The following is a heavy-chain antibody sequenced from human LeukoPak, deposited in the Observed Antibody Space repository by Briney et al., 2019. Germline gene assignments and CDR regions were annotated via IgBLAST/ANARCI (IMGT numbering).Heavy chain of an antibody. D-gene: IGHD3-10*01. CDR1: GGSISSSSYY. CDR3: ARRELLSTPDAFDI. J-gene: IGHJ3*02. V-gene: IGHV4-39*01. Sequence: SETLSLTCTVSGGSISSSSYYWGWIRQPPGKGLEWIGSIYYSGSTYYNPSLKSRVTISVDTSKDQFSLKVSSVTAADTAVYYCARRELLSTPDAFDIWGQGTMVTVSS. CDR2: IYYSGST.